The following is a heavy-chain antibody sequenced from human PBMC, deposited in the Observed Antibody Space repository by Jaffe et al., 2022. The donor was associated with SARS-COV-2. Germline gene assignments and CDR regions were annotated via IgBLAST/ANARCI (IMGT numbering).Heavy chain of an antibody. D-gene: IGHD1-26*01. Sequence: QVQLVESGGGVVQPGRSLRLSCAASGFTFSSFTMHWVRQAPGKGLEWVATISDDGSNEYYADSVRGRFTVSRDKSKNTLYLQMSSLRAEDTALYYCARAWIYGGYGYSFDYWGQGTLVTVSS. J-gene: IGHJ4*02. CDR3: ARAWIYGGYGYSFDY. V-gene: IGHV3-30-3*01. CDR1: GFTFSSFT. CDR2: ISDDGSNE.